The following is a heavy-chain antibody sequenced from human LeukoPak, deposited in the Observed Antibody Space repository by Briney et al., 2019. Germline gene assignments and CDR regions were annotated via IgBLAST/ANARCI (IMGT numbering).Heavy chain of an antibody. J-gene: IGHJ4*02. CDR2: MSWNSGSI. V-gene: IGHV3-9*03. CDR3: AKGLVGSSIADFFDY. D-gene: IGHD6-6*01. Sequence: SLRLSCAASGFTFDDYSMHWVRQAPGKGLEWVSCMSWNSGSIGYADSVKGRFTISRDNAKNSLYLQMNSLRGEDMALYYCAKGLVGSSIADFFDYWGQGILVTVSS. CDR1: GFTFDDYS.